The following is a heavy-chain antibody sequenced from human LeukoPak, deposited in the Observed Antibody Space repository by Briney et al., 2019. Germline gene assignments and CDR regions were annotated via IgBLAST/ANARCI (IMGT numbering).Heavy chain of an antibody. V-gene: IGHV3-13*01. Sequence: GGSLRLSCAASGFTFSSYDMHWVRQTTGKGLEWVSVIGSAGDTYYQGSVKGRFIIARENAKNSLYLQMNSLRVEDTAVYYCAREGHNFTFWGQGTLVTSPQ. CDR3: AREGHNFTF. CDR2: IGSAGDT. J-gene: IGHJ4*02. CDR1: GFTFSSYD.